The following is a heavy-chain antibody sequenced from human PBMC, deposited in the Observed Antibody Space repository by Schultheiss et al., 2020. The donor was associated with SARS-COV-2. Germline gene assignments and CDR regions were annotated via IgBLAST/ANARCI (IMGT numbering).Heavy chain of an antibody. Sequence: SETLSLTCTVSGGSISSYYWSWIRQPAGKGLEWIGRIYTSGSTNYNPSLKSRVTISVDTSKNQFSLKLSSVTAADTAVYYCARRYCSGTSCYTARWYYYMDVWGKGTTVTVSS. J-gene: IGHJ6*03. V-gene: IGHV4-4*07. D-gene: IGHD2-2*02. CDR1: GGSISSYY. CDR2: IYTSGST. CDR3: ARRYCSGTSCYTARWYYYMDV.